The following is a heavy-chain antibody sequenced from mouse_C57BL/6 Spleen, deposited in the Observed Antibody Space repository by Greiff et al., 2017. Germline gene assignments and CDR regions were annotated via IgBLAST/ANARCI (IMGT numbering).Heavy chain of an antibody. Sequence: VQLQQPGAELVKPGASVKLSCKASGYTFTSYWMQWVKQRPGQGLEWIGEIDPSDSYTNYNQKFKGKATLTVDTSSSTAYMQLSSLTSEDSAVYYCARGAAQATHYAMDYWGQGTSVTVSS. D-gene: IGHD3-2*02. CDR3: ARGAAQATHYAMDY. CDR2: IDPSDSYT. CDR1: GYTFTSYW. V-gene: IGHV1-50*01. J-gene: IGHJ4*01.